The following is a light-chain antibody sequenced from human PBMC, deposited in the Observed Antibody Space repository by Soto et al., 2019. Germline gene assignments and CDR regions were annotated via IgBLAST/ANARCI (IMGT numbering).Light chain of an antibody. J-gene: IGKJ3*01. CDR2: GAA. Sequence: EIVLTQSPGTLSLSPGERATLSCRASQSVSSNYLAWYQQKPGQAPRLLIYGAASRATGIPARFSGSGSGTDFTLTISRLEPEDFAVYYCQQYGNARFIFGPGTKVDLK. CDR3: QQYGNARFI. CDR1: QSVSSNY. V-gene: IGKV3-20*01.